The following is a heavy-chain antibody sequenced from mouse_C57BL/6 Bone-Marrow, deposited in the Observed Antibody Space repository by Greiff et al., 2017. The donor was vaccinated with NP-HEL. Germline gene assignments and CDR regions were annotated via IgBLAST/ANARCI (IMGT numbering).Heavy chain of an antibody. D-gene: IGHD3-1*01. J-gene: IGHJ4*01. CDR2: ISNGCGST. V-gene: IGHV5-12*01. CDR1: GFTFSDYY. Sequence: EVQVVESGGGLVQPGGSLKLSCAASGFTFSDYYMYWVRQTPEKRLEWVAYISNGCGSTYYPDTVKGRFTISRDNAKNTLYLQMSRLKSEDTAMYYCARHGRLGAMDYWGQGTSVTVSS. CDR3: ARHGRLGAMDY.